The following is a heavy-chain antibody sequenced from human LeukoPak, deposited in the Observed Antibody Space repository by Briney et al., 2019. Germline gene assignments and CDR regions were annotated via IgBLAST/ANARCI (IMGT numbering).Heavy chain of an antibody. D-gene: IGHD3-10*01. V-gene: IGHV4-34*03. Sequence: PSETLSLTCAVYGGSFSGYYWSWIRQPPGKGLEWIGEINHSGSTNYNPSLKSRVTISVDTSKNQFSLKLSSVTAEDTAVYYCCRSYYYGSGSYKTLDAFDIWGQGTMVTVSS. CDR1: GGSFSGYY. CDR3: CRSYYYGSGSYKTLDAFDI. J-gene: IGHJ3*02. CDR2: INHSGST.